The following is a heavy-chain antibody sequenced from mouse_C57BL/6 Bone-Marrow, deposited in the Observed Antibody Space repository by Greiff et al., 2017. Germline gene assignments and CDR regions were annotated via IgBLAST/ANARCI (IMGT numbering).Heavy chain of an antibody. CDR3: ARDFYRNPDY. D-gene: IGHD2-5*01. CDR2: IYPGSGNT. CDR1: GYTFTDYY. J-gene: IGHJ2*01. V-gene: IGHV1-76*01. Sequence: VQLQQSGAELVRPGASVKLSCKASGYTFTDYYINWVKQRPGQGLEWIARIYPGSGNTYYNEKFKGKATLTAEKSSSTAYMQLSRLTSEDSAVYFCARDFYRNPDYWGQGTTLTVSS.